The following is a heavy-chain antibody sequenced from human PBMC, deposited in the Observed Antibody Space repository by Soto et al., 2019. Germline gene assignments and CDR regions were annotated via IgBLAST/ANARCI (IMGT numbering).Heavy chain of an antibody. CDR1: GFTFSSYA. V-gene: IGHV3-23*01. J-gene: IGHJ3*02. D-gene: IGHD3-10*01. Sequence: GGSLRLSCAASGFTFSSYAMSWVRQAPGKGLEWVSAISGSGGSTYYADSVKGRFTISRDNSKNTLYLQMNSLRAEDTAVYYCAKVLLWFGELLEDAFDIWGQGTMVTVSS. CDR2: ISGSGGST. CDR3: AKVLLWFGELLEDAFDI.